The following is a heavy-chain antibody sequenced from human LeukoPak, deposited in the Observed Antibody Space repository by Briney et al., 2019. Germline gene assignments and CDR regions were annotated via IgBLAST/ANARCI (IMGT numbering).Heavy chain of an antibody. V-gene: IGHV1-2*02. D-gene: IGHD3-22*01. CDR1: GYIFTGYY. Sequence: GASVKVSCKASGYIFTGYYIHWVRHAPGQGLEWMGGINPNSGGANYAQNFQARVTMTTDTSTSTAYMELRSLRSDDTAVYYCARTGYYYDSSGYYDFDYWGQGTLVTVSS. CDR2: INPNSGGA. J-gene: IGHJ4*02. CDR3: ARTGYYYDSSGYYDFDY.